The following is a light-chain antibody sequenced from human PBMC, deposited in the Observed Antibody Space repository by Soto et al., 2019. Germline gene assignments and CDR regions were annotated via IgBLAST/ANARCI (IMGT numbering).Light chain of an antibody. V-gene: IGKV3D-15*01. CDR1: QSVTNN. CDR3: QQYNTWPIT. J-gene: IGKJ5*01. CDR2: GVS. Sequence: EIVLTQSPCTLSLSPGETTTLSCRASQSVTNNQLAWFRQKPGQAPRLLIWGVSNRATGIPARFSGSGSGTEFTLTISSLQSEDFAVYYCQQYNTWPITFGQGTRLEIK.